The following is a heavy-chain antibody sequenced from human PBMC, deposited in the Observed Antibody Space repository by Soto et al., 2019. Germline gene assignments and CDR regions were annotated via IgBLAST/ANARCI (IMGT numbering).Heavy chain of an antibody. J-gene: IGHJ4*02. Sequence: GGSLRLSCAASGFTFSSYAMHWVRQAPGKGLEWVAVISYDGSNKYYADSVKGRFTISRDNSKNTLYLQMNSLRAEDTAVYYCARRSGSGSGYFDYWGQGTLVTVSS. CDR1: GFTFSSYA. D-gene: IGHD3-10*01. CDR3: ARRSGSGSGYFDY. V-gene: IGHV3-30-3*01. CDR2: ISYDGSNK.